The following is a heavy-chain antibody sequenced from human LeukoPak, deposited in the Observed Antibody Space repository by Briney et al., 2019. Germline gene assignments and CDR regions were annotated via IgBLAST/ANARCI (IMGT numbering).Heavy chain of an antibody. CDR3: AKDQGFGELDGY. CDR1: GSTFSSYA. V-gene: IGHV3-23*01. J-gene: IGHJ4*02. Sequence: GPLRLSCAASGSTFSSYAMSWVRKAPGKGLEWVSAISGSGGSTYYADSVKGRFAISKDNSKNTLYRKMTSLRAEDTAVYYCAKDQGFGELDGYRGQGTLVTVSS. CDR2: ISGSGGST. D-gene: IGHD3-10*01.